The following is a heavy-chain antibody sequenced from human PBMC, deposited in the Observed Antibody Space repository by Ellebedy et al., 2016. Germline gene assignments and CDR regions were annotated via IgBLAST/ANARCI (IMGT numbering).Heavy chain of an antibody. Sequence: GGSLRLSCAASGFTFSSYGMHWVRQAPGKGLEWVAVIWYDGSNKYYADSVKGRFTISRDNSKSTLYLQMNSLRAEDTAVYYCARGSGSTTPLLDYWGQGTLVTVSS. CDR2: IWYDGSNK. CDR1: GFTFSSYG. V-gene: IGHV3-33*08. J-gene: IGHJ4*02. D-gene: IGHD5-12*01. CDR3: ARGSGSTTPLLDY.